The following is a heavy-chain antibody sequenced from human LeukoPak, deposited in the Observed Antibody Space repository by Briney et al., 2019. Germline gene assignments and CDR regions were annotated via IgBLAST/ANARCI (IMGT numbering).Heavy chain of an antibody. CDR2: LSGSGHNT. V-gene: IGHV3-23*01. CDR1: GFTFSNYA. CDR3: AKAGHYYDYIWGSYRSPTDFDY. J-gene: IGHJ4*02. Sequence: GGSLRLSCIASGFTFSNYAMSWVRQAPGKGLEWVSTLSGSGHNTYYADSVKGRFTISRDNSKNTLYLQMNSLRAEDTAVYYCAKAGHYYDYIWGSYRSPTDFDYWGQGTLVTVSS. D-gene: IGHD3-16*02.